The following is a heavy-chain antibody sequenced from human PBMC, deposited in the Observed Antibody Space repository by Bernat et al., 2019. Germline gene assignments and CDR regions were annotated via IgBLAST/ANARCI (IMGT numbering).Heavy chain of an antibody. Sequence: EVQLVESGGGLVKPGGSLRLSCAASGFTFSNAWMSWVRQAPGKGLEWVGRIKSKTDGGTTDYAAPVKGRFTISRDDSKNTLYLQMNSLKTEDTAVYYCTKGSFLWCGELAYFGYWGQGTLVTVSS. D-gene: IGHD3-10*01. CDR1: GFTFSNAW. V-gene: IGHV3-15*01. CDR3: TKGSFLWCGELAYFGY. CDR2: IKSKTDGGTT. J-gene: IGHJ4*02.